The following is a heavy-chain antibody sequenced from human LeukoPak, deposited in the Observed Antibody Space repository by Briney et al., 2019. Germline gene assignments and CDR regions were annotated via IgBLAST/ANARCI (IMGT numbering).Heavy chain of an antibody. CDR2: ISSSSSSYI. CDR1: GFTFSTYS. Sequence: PGGSLRLSCAASGFTFSTYSMNWVRQAPGKGLEWVSSISSSSSSYIYYADSVKGRFTISRDNAKNSLYLQMNSLRAEDTAVYYCAREKTYYDFWSGDELYYFDYWGQGTLVTVSS. V-gene: IGHV3-21*01. J-gene: IGHJ4*02. CDR3: AREKTYYDFWSGDELYYFDY. D-gene: IGHD3-3*01.